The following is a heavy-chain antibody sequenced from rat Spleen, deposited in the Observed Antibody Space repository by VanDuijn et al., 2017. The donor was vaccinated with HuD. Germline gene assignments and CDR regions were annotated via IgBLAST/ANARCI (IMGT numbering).Heavy chain of an antibody. CDR1: GFIFSFFP. Sequence: EVQLVESGGGLVQPGRSMKLSCAASGFIFSFFPMAWVRQTPTKGLEWVATISTSGDNTYYRDSVKGRFTISRDDAESTLYLQMDSLRSEDTATYYCARRHYGYTDYFDYWGQGVMITVSS. D-gene: IGHD1-6*01. V-gene: IGHV5-46*01. CDR3: ARRHYGYTDYFDY. J-gene: IGHJ2*01. CDR2: ISTSGDNT.